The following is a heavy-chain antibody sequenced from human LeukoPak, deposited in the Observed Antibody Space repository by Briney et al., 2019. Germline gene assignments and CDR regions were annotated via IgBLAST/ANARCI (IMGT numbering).Heavy chain of an antibody. CDR2: INTDGSST. D-gene: IGHD3-9*01. V-gene: IGHV3-74*01. J-gene: IGHJ5*02. Sequence: QSGGSLRLSCAASGFTFSSYWMHWVRQAPGKGLVWVSRINTDGSSTSYADSVKGRFTISRDNSKNTLYLQMNSLRAEDTAVYYCAKDHSLLTGSDPNWFDPWGQGTLVTVSS. CDR1: GFTFSSYW. CDR3: AKDHSLLTGSDPNWFDP.